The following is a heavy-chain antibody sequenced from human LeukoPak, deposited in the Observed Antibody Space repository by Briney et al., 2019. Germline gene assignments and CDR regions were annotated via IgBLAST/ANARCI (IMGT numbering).Heavy chain of an antibody. V-gene: IGHV3-11*04. CDR1: GFTFSDYY. J-gene: IGHJ4*02. CDR2: ISSSGSTI. CDR3: ARDGPTGYRSSWIFDY. Sequence: GGSLRLSCAASGFTFSDYYMSWIRQAPGKGLEWVSYISSSGSTIYYADSVKGRFTISRDNAKNSLYLQMNSLRAEDTAVYYCARDGPTGYRSSWIFDYWGQGTLVTVSS. D-gene: IGHD6-13*01.